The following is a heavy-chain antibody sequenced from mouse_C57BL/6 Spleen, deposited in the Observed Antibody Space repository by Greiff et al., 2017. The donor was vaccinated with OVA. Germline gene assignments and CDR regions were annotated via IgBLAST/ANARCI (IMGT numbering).Heavy chain of an antibody. V-gene: IGHV5-9*01. Sequence: EVQLVESGGGLVKPGGSLKLSCAASGFTFSSYTMSWVRQTPEKRLEWVATISGGGGNTYYPDSVKGRFTISRDNAKNTLYLQMSSLRSEDTALYYCARPAYYRNHGAMDYWGQGTSVTVSS. CDR1: GFTFSSYT. J-gene: IGHJ4*01. CDR2: ISGGGGNT. D-gene: IGHD2-5*01. CDR3: ARPAYYRNHGAMDY.